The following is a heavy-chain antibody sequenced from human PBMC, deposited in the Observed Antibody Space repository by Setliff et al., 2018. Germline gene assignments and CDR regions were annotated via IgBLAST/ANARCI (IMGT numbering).Heavy chain of an antibody. V-gene: IGHV1-2*06. D-gene: IGHD2-2*01. J-gene: IGHJ3*02. CDR2: INPNSGGT. CDR1: GYTFTSYG. Sequence: GASVKVSCKASGYTFTSYGISWVRQAPGQGLEWMGRINPNSGGTNYAQKFQGRVTMTRDTSISTAYMELSRLRSDDTAVYYCARVLFHCSSTSCYLDAFDIWGQGTMVTVSS. CDR3: ARVLFHCSSTSCYLDAFDI.